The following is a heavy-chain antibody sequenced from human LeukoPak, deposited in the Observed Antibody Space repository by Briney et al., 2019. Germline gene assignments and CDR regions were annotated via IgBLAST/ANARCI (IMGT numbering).Heavy chain of an antibody. CDR3: ARDPTWGNTAMADAFDI. J-gene: IGHJ3*02. Sequence: GGSLRLSCAASGFTFSNYAMSWVRQAPGRGPEWVSAISGSGGSTYYADSVKGRFTISRDNSKNTLYLQMNSLRAEDTAVYYCARDPTWGNTAMADAFDIWGQGTMVTVSS. CDR2: ISGSGGST. D-gene: IGHD5-18*01. CDR1: GFTFSNYA. V-gene: IGHV3-23*01.